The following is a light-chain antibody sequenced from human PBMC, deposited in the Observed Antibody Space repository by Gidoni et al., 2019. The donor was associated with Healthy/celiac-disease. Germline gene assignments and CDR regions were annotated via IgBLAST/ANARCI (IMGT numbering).Light chain of an antibody. Sequence: EIGITQSPATLSVSPGERATLSYRARQSVSSNLDWYQQKPGQDTSFHNYGPSTRATGIPARFSGSGSGTEFTLTISRLPSDDFAVYFCQQYNNWPPRYTFGQGTKLEIK. CDR1: QSVSSN. CDR2: GPS. J-gene: IGKJ2*01. CDR3: QQYNNWPPRYT. V-gene: IGKV3-15*01.